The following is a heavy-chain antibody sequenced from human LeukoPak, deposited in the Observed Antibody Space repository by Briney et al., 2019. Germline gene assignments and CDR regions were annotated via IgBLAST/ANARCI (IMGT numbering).Heavy chain of an antibody. CDR3: ARGGSGYSYGWHY. CDR1: GFTFSSYG. Sequence: GGSLRLSCAASGFTFSSYGMHWVRQAPGKGLEWVSGINWNGGSTGYADSVKGRFTISRDNAKNSLYLQMNSLRAEDTALYYCARGGSGYSYGWHYWGQGTLVTVSS. J-gene: IGHJ4*02. D-gene: IGHD5-18*01. CDR2: INWNGGST. V-gene: IGHV3-20*04.